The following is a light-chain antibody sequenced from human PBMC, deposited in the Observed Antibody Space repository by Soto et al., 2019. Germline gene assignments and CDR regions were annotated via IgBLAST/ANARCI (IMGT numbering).Light chain of an antibody. V-gene: IGLV2-23*02. CDR3: SSYADSYTIYV. J-gene: IGLJ1*01. CDR1: SSDVGSYNL. Sequence: LNRPASVSGSHRQSLTITCTRTSSDVGSYNLVSWYQQHPGKAPKLIIYEVRMRPSGVSNRFSGSKSGNTASPTISGLQPEDEADSYCSSYADSYTIYVFGTGTEVTVL. CDR2: EVR.